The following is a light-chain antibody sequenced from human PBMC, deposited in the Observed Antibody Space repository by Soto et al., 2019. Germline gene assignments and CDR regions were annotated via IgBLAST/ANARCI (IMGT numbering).Light chain of an antibody. V-gene: IGKV1-5*03. Sequence: DIQMTQSPSTLSASVGDRVTITCRASQSISSWLAWYQQKPGKAPKLLIYKASSLESGVPSRFSGSGSGTEFTLTISSLQPDEFAAYYCQQYSSTPWTFGQGTKVEIK. CDR3: QQYSSTPWT. J-gene: IGKJ1*01. CDR1: QSISSW. CDR2: KAS.